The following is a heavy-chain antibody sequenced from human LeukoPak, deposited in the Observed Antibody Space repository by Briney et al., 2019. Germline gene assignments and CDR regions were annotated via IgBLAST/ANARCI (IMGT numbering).Heavy chain of an antibody. CDR2: ISGSGGST. Sequence: PGGSLRLSCAASGFTFSSYAMSWVRQAPGKGLEWVSAISGSGGSTYYADSVKGRFTISRDNFKNTLFLQMNSLRAKDTAVYYCAKDYAHGYYYDSSGYFDYWGQGTLVAVSS. CDR3: AKDYAHGYYYDSSGYFDY. J-gene: IGHJ4*02. V-gene: IGHV3-23*01. CDR1: GFTFSSYA. D-gene: IGHD3-22*01.